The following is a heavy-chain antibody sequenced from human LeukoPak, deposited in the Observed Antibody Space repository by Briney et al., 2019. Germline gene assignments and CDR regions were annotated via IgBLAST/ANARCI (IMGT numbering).Heavy chain of an antibody. J-gene: IGHJ5*02. V-gene: IGHV4-59*01. CDR1: DGSISDYH. CDR3: ARGGQWAETNWFDP. CDR2: IYSSGHT. D-gene: IGHD1-26*01. Sequence: SETLSLTCTVSDGSISDYHWVWIRQPPGKGLEWIGDIYSSGHTDYTPSLRGRVSMSIDASRNHFSLKVDSVTTADTAVYYCARGGQWAETNWFDPWGRGILVPVS.